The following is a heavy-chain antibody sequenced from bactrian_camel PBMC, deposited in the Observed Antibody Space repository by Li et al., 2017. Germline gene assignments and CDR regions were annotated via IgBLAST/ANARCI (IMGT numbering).Heavy chain of an antibody. Sequence: HVQLVESGGGSVQAGGSLRLSCAASGSAVSNLYMAWFRQAPGKEREGVAAIDSDGIASYADSVKGRFTVSRDNANNTVNLMMNSLIPEDTAIYYCASAPGYALDPLGPREYKFWGQGTQVTVS. CDR1: GSAVSNLY. D-gene: IGHD3*01. J-gene: IGHJ4*01. CDR2: IDSDGIA. V-gene: IGHV3S53*01. CDR3: ASAPGYALDPLGPREYKF.